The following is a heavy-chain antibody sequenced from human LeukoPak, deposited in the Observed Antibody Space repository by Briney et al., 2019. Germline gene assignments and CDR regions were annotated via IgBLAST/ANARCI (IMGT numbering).Heavy chain of an antibody. CDR2: IYYSGST. CDR3: ARDSYGLRYNWFDP. D-gene: IGHD5-18*01. J-gene: IGHJ5*02. CDR1: GGSISGTSYN. Sequence: SETLSLTCTVSGGSISGTSYNWDWIRQPPGKGLEWIGTIYYSGSTYYNPSLKSRVTISVDTSKNQFSLKLNSVTAADTAVYYCARDSYGLRYNWFDPWGQGTLVTVSS. V-gene: IGHV4-39*07.